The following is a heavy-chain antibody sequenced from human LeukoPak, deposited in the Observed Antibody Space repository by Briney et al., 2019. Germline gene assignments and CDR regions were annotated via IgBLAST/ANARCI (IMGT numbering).Heavy chain of an antibody. V-gene: IGHV4-59*01. J-gene: IGHJ4*02. D-gene: IGHD5-18*01. CDR3: ARGPGGYSYGYYFDY. CDR1: GGSISSYY. CDR2: FYYSGST. Sequence: PSETLSLTCAVSGGSISSYYWSWIRQPPGKGLEWIGFFYYSGSTNYNPSLKSRVTISVDTSKNHFSLKLSSVTAAAPAVYYCARGPGGYSYGYYFDYWGQGTLVTVSS.